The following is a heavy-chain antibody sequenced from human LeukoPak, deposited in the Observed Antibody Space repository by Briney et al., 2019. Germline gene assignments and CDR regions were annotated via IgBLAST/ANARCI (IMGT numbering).Heavy chain of an antibody. Sequence: SETLSLTCTVSGGSISSYYWSWIRQPPGKGLEWIGYIYYSGSTNYNPSLKSRVTISVDTSKNQFTLKLRSVTAADTAVYYCARAREAATIDSWGQGTLVTVSS. CDR1: GGSISSYY. CDR3: ARAREAATIDS. CDR2: IYYSGST. D-gene: IGHD6-25*01. J-gene: IGHJ4*02. V-gene: IGHV4-59*12.